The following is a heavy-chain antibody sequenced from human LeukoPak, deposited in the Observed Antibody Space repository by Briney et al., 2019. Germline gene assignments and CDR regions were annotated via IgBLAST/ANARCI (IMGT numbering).Heavy chain of an antibody. V-gene: IGHV1-3*01. J-gene: IGHJ5*02. CDR1: GYTFTSYA. CDR2: INAGNGNT. D-gene: IGHD3-10*01. CDR3: ARDPELLWFGEPENWFDP. Sequence: ASVKVSCKASGYTFTSYAMHWVRQAPGQRLEWMGWINAGNGNTKYSQKFQGRVTITRDTSASTAYMELSSLRSEDTAVYYCARDPELLWFGEPENWFDPWGQGTLVTVPS.